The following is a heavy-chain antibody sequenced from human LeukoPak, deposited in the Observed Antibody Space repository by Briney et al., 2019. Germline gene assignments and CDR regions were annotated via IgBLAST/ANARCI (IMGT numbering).Heavy chain of an antibody. CDR2: IIPIFGTA. CDR1: GGTFSSYA. Sequence: ASVKVSCKASGGTFSSYAISWVRQAPGQGLEWMGGIIPIFGTANYAQKFQGRVTIIADESTSTAYMELSSLRSEDTAVYYCARDRWNYDRELSDYFDYWGQGTLVTVSS. V-gene: IGHV1-69*13. J-gene: IGHJ4*02. D-gene: IGHD1-7*01. CDR3: ARDRWNYDRELSDYFDY.